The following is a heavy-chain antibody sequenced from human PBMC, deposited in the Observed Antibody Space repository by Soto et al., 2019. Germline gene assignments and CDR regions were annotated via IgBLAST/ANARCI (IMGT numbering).Heavy chain of an antibody. CDR1: GGTFSSYA. CDR2: IIPLFGTA. D-gene: IGHD3-10*01. CDR3: ARDLWHYYGSGTYYGSDFDY. J-gene: IGHJ4*02. V-gene: IGHV1-69*06. Sequence: QVHLVQSGAEVKKPGSSVKVSCEASGGTFSSYAISWVRQAPGQGLEWMGGIIPLFGTANYAQKFQGRVTITADKSTYTAYMELSSLRSEDTAVYYCARDLWHYYGSGTYYGSDFDYWGQGTLVTVSS.